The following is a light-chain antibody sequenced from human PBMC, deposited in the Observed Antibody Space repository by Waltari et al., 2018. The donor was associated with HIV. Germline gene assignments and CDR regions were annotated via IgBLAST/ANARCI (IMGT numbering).Light chain of an antibody. V-gene: IGKV1-16*02. CDR1: QDIKEF. Sequence: DIQMTQSPSSLSASVGYRVTFTCRASQDIKEFLAWFQQKPGKTPKPLISAASSLHSGVPSKFSGSGSGTDFTLTISSLQPEDSATYYCQQYYKYPPTFGQGTKLEIK. J-gene: IGKJ2*01. CDR2: AAS. CDR3: QQYYKYPPT.